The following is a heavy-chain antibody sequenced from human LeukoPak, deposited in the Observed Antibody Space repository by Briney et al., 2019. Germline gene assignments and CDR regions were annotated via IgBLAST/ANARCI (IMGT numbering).Heavy chain of an antibody. CDR2: IYPGDSDT. CDR1: GYSLTSYW. V-gene: IGHV5-51*03. CDR3: ARDGGDCSSTSCYISAPDY. D-gene: IGHD2-2*02. Sequence: GESLKISRKGSGYSLTSYWIGWVRQMPGKGLEWMGIIYPGDSDTRYSPSFQGQVTISADKSISTAYLQWSSLKASDTAMYYCARDGGDCSSTSCYISAPDYWGQGALVTVSS. J-gene: IGHJ4*02.